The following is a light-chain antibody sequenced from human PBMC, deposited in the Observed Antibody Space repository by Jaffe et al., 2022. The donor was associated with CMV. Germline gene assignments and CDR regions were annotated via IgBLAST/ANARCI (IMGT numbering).Light chain of an antibody. Sequence: DIVLTQSPLSLPVTPGEPASISCRSSQSLLYSNGYNYLDWYLQKPGQSPQLLLSLRSNRTSADRFSGSGSGTDFTLKISRVEAEDVGVYYCMQGLQTPTFGQGTKLEIK. CDR3: MQGLQTPT. V-gene: IGKV2-28*01. J-gene: IGKJ2*01. CDR1: QSLLYSNGYNY. CDR2: LRS.